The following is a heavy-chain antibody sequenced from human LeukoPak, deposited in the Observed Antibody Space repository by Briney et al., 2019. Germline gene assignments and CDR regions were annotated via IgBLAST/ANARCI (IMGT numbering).Heavy chain of an antibody. CDR2: IKSIADGGTT. CDR1: GFTFSNPW. J-gene: IGHJ4*02. Sequence: KPGGSLRLSCAASGFTFSNPWMSWVRQAPGKGREWVGRIKSIADGGTTDYAAAVQGRFTISRDDSKSTLYLHMSSLTTDDTAVYYCTTYGDYEWLSDYWGQGTLVTVSS. V-gene: IGHV3-15*01. D-gene: IGHD4-17*01. CDR3: TTYGDYEWLSDY.